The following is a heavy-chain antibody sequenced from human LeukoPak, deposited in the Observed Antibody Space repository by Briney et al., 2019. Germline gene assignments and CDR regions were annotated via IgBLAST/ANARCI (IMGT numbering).Heavy chain of an antibody. V-gene: IGHV3-7*01. CDR1: GFTFSRYW. Sequence: GGSLRLSCAASGFTFSRYWMYWVRQAPGKGLEWVANIKQDGSEKYYVESVKGRFTISRDNAKNSLYLQMNSLRAEDTAVYYCARDPSCTRGSCRDGYFDYWGQGTLVAVSS. J-gene: IGHJ4*02. CDR2: IKQDGSEK. D-gene: IGHD2-15*01. CDR3: ARDPSCTRGSCRDGYFDY.